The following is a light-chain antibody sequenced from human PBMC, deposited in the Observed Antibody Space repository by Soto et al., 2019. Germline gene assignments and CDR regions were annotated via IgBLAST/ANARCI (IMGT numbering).Light chain of an antibody. Sequence: EIVLTQSPGTLSLSPGQRATLSCRASQSVNSIYLAWYQQKPGQAPRLLMYGASNRATGIPDRFSGSGSGTDFTLTITRLEPEDFAVYYCQQYGTSPQMFGQGTTVEIK. CDR2: GAS. V-gene: IGKV3-20*01. CDR1: QSVNSIY. J-gene: IGKJ1*01. CDR3: QQYGTSPQM.